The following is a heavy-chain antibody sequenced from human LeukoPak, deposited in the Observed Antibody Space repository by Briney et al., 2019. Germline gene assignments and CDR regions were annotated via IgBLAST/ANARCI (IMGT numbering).Heavy chain of an antibody. V-gene: IGHV3-23*01. CDR1: GFTFSLYA. CDR2: ITGSGGTT. CDR3: AKHNSGNFIYFDS. Sequence: GGSLRLSCAASGFTFSLYAMSWVRQAPGKGLEWVSGITGSGGTTYYADSVKGRFTLSRDKSKNTLYLQMNSLGAEDTAVYYCAKHNSGNFIYFDSWGQGALVTVSS. J-gene: IGHJ4*02. D-gene: IGHD1-26*01.